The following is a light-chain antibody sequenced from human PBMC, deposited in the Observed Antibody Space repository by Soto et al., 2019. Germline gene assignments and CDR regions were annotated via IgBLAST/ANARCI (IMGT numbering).Light chain of an antibody. J-gene: IGLJ2*01. V-gene: IGLV6-57*02. CDR2: EDN. CDR1: SGSIASNY. CDR3: QSYDSSNHVV. Sequence: NFMLTQPHSVSESPGKTVTISCTGSSGSIASNYVQWYQQRPGRAPTTVIYEDNQRPSGVPDRFSGSIDSSSNSASLTISGLKTEDEADYYCQSYDSSNHVVFGGGTQVTVL.